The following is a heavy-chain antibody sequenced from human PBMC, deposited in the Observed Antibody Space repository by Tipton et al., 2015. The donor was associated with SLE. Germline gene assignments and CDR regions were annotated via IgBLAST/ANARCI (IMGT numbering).Heavy chain of an antibody. CDR2: IYHSGST. Sequence: TLSLTCAVSGGSISSGGYSWSWIRQPPGKGLEWIGYIYHSGSTYYNPSLKSRVTISVDRSKNQFSLKLSSVTAADTAVYYCARGGRFLEWYQAGDDYWGQGTLVPVSS. V-gene: IGHV4-30-2*01. CDR1: GGSISSGGYS. CDR3: ARGGRFLEWYQAGDDY. J-gene: IGHJ4*02. D-gene: IGHD3-3*01.